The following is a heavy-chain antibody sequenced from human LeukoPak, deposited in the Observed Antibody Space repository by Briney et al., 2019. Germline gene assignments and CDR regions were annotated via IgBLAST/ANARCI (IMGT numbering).Heavy chain of an antibody. CDR1: GGSISGYY. J-gene: IGHJ4*02. CDR3: AREFPPGY. V-gene: IGHV4-34*01. Sequence: SETLSLTCTVSGGSISGYYWGWIRQPPGKGLEWIGEINHSGSTNYNPSLKSRVTISVDTSKNQFSLKLSSVTAADTAVYYCAREFPPGYWGQGTLVTVSS. CDR2: INHSGST.